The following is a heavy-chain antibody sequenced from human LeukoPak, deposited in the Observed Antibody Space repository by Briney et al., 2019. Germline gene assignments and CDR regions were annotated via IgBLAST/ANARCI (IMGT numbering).Heavy chain of an antibody. D-gene: IGHD1-26*01. CDR2: MNPNSGNT. V-gene: IGHV1-8*01. CDR1: GYTFTSYD. CDR3: ARAEELLRTPFDY. J-gene: IGHJ4*02. Sequence: ASVKVSCKASGYTFTSYDINWVRQATGQGLEWMAWMNPNSGNTGYAQKFQGRVTMTRNTSISTAYMELSSLRSEDTAVYYCARAEELLRTPFDYWGQGTLVTVSS.